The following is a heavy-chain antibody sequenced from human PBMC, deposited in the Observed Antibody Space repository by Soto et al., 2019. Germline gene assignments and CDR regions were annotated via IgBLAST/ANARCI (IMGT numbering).Heavy chain of an antibody. CDR2: IYYSGST. V-gene: IGHV4-39*02. Sequence: SETLSLTCTVSGDSIGTSSYYWGWIRQPPGKGLEWIAGIYYSGSTYYNPSLKSRVTISVDTSKNHFSLKLTSVTAADTAVYYCARTNWKGFDFWGQGTLVTVSS. J-gene: IGHJ4*02. CDR1: GDSIGTSSYY. D-gene: IGHD1-1*01. CDR3: ARTNWKGFDF.